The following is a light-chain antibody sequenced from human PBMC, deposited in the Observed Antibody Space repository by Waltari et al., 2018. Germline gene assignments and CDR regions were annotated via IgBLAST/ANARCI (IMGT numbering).Light chain of an antibody. J-gene: IGKJ1*01. CDR3: QQYYSTPRT. CDR2: WAS. CDR1: QSVLYSSNNKNY. Sequence: DIVMTQPPASLAVSLGERATINCKSSQSVLYSSNNKNYLAWYQQKPGQPPKLLIYWASTRESGVPDRFSGSGSGTDFTLTISSLQAEDVAVYYCQQYYSTPRTFGQGTKVEIK. V-gene: IGKV4-1*01.